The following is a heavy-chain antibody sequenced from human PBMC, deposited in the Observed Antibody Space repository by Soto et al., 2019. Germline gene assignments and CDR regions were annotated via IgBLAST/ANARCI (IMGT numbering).Heavy chain of an antibody. CDR1: GYTFTGYY. D-gene: IGHD3-3*01. V-gene: IGHV1-2*02. CDR3: ARGGDTILAPLP. Sequence: ASVKVSCKASGYTFTGYYIHWVRQAPGQGLEWMGYIDPKTGGAKYAPRFQDRVTMTSDTSIRTAYMDLSDLRSDDTAVYYCARGGDTILAPLPWGPGTLVTVSS. J-gene: IGHJ5*02. CDR2: IDPKTGGA.